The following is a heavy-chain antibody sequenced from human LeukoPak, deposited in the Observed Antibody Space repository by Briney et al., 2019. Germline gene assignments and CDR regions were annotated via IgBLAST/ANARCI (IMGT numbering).Heavy chain of an antibody. Sequence: SETLSLTCTISGGSISSYYWSWIRQPPGKGLEWIGYIYYSGSTNYNPSLKSRVTISVDTSKNQFSLKLSSVTAADTAVYYCARGTYSSPAAVRAFDIWGQGTMVTVSS. J-gene: IGHJ3*02. CDR2: IYYSGST. D-gene: IGHD6-13*01. CDR1: GGSISSYY. V-gene: IGHV4-59*01. CDR3: ARGTYSSPAAVRAFDI.